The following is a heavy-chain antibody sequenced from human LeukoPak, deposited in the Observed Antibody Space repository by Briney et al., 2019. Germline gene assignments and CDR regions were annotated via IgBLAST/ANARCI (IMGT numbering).Heavy chain of an antibody. D-gene: IGHD3-22*01. CDR2: INPSGGST. J-gene: IGHJ4*02. V-gene: IGHV1-46*01. CDR1: GYTFTSYY. CDR3: TKSLGGYYAFGY. Sequence: ASVKVSCKASGYTFTSYYMHWVRQAPGQGLEWMGIINPSGGSTSYAQKFQGRVTMTRDTSTSTVYMELSSLRSEDTAVYYCTKSLGGYYAFGYWGQGTLVTVSS.